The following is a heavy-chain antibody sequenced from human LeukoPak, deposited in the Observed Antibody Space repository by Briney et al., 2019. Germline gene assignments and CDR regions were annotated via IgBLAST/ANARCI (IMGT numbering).Heavy chain of an antibody. CDR2: ISGSGGST. V-gene: IGHV3-23*01. CDR3: ARDPGPPYYYGSGSYFR. CDR1: GFTFSSYA. D-gene: IGHD3-10*01. J-gene: IGHJ4*02. Sequence: PGGSLRLSCAASGFTFSSYAMSWVRQAPGKGLEWVSAISGSGGSTYYADSVKGRFTISRDNSKNTLYLQMNSLRAEDTAVYYCARDPGPPYYYGSGSYFRWGQGTLVTVSS.